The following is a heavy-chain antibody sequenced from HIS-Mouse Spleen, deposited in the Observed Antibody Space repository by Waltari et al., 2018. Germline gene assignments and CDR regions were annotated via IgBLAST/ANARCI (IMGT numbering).Heavy chain of an antibody. CDR2: INHSGRT. J-gene: IGHJ4*02. CDR3: ARGQRGYGDYGY. D-gene: IGHD4-17*01. Sequence: QVQLQQWGAGLLKPSETLSLTCAVYGGSFSGYYWSWIRQPPGKGLEWIGEINHSGRTNYNPSLKSRVTISVDTSKNQFSLKLSSVTAADTAVYYCARGQRGYGDYGYWGQGTLVTVSS. CDR1: GGSFSGYY. V-gene: IGHV4-34*01.